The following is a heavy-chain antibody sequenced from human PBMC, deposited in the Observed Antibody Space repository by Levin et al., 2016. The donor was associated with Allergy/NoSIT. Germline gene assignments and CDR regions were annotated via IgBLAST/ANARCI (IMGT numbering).Heavy chain of an antibody. V-gene: IGHV4-39*01. D-gene: IGHD5-24*01. CDR2: IYYSGST. CDR3: ARDMADNY. J-gene: IGHJ4*02. Sequence: PGKGLEWIGSIYYSGSTYYNPSLKSRVTISVDTSKNQFSLKLSSVTAADTAVYYCARDMADNYWGQGTLVTVSS.